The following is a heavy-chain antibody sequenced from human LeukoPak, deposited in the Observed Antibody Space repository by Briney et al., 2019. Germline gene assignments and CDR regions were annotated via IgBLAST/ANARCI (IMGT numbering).Heavy chain of an antibody. CDR3: ATDRGWRTSGYYLYYFEY. CDR1: GFIFTGYF. D-gene: IGHD3-3*01. J-gene: IGHJ4*02. V-gene: IGHV3-7*01. CDR2: IKHGGSEK. Sequence: GGSLRLSCAASGFIFTGYFMSWVRQAPGKGLEWVASIKHGGSEKYYVGSVRGRFTISRDNTKNLLYLQMSSLRAEDTAVYYCATDRGWRTSGYYLYYFEYWGQGTLVTFSS.